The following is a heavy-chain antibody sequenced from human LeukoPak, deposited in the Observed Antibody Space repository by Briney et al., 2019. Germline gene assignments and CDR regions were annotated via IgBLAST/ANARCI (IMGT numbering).Heavy chain of an antibody. CDR3: TKYFGYSYGNYFDY. CDR2: ISGSGGST. J-gene: IGHJ4*02. D-gene: IGHD5-18*01. CDR1: GFTFSSYA. V-gene: IGHV3-23*01. Sequence: PGGSLRLSCAASGFTFSSYAMNWVRQAPGKGLEWVSAISGSGGSTYYADSVKGRFTISRDNSKNTLYLQMNSLRAEDTAVYYCTKYFGYSYGNYFDYWGQGTLVTVSS.